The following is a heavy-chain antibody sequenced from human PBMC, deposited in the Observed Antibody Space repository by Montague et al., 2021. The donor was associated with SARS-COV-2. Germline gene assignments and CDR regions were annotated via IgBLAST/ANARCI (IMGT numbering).Heavy chain of an antibody. V-gene: IGHV4-31*03. Sequence: TLSLTSTISGDFVSSDGYYWSWIRQHPGKGLEWIGDIYYSGSTHYNPSLKSRVTISVDTSKNQFSLKLSSVTAADTAVYYCAREVMGSVNYYQAIKYGLDVWGQGTTVTVSS. D-gene: IGHD3-10*01. CDR2: IYYSGST. CDR1: GDFVSSDGYY. J-gene: IGHJ6*02. CDR3: AREVMGSVNYYQAIKYGLDV.